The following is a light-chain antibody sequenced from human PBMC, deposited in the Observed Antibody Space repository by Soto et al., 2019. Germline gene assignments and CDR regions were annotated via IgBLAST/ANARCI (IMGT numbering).Light chain of an antibody. CDR2: EVS. CDR1: SSDVGGYNY. V-gene: IGLV2-14*01. J-gene: IGLJ3*02. CDR3: SSYTSSSNQV. Sequence: QSALTQPASVSGSPGQSITISCTGTSSDVGGYNYVSWYQQHPGKAPKLMIYEVSNRPSGVSHRFSGSTSGNTASLTISGLQADDEADYYCSSYTSSSNQVFGGGTKLTVL.